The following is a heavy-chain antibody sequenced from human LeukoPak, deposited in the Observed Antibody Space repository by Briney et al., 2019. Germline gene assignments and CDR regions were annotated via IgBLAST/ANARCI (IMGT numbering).Heavy chain of an antibody. Sequence: SETLSLTCAVSGGSIGSSNWWSWVRQSPGKGLEWIGEIYHSGTTNYNPSLKSRVTISVDKSKNQFSLKLSSVTAADTAVYYCAVKGAVSGSFDYWGQGTLVTVSS. CDR2: IYHSGTT. CDR1: GGSIGSSNW. D-gene: IGHD5-12*01. J-gene: IGHJ4*02. CDR3: AVKGAVSGSFDY. V-gene: IGHV4-4*02.